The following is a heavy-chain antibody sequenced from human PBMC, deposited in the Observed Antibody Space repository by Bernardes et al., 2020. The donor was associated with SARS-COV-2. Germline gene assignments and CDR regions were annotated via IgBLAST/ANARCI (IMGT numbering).Heavy chain of an antibody. V-gene: IGHV3-30*18. CDR1: GVTFSLYG. D-gene: IGHD1-20*01. J-gene: IGHJ6*02. CDR3: AKDSNWTYYYGMDV. CDR2: ISNDGANK. Sequence: GGSLRLSCAASGVTFSLYGMHWVRQAPGKGLEWVAVISNDGANKYHADSVKGQFTISRDNSKNTLYLQMNSLRAEDTAVYYCAKDSNWTYYYGMDVWGQGTTVTVSS.